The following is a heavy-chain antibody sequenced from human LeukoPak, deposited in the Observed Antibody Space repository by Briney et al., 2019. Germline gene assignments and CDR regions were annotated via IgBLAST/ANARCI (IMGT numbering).Heavy chain of an antibody. Sequence: GASVKVSCKASGYTFTSYYMHWVRQAPGQGLEWMGIINPSGGSTSYAQKFQGRVTMTRDTSTSTVYMELSSLRSEDTAVYYCATDRGGKDYYYYYGMDVWGQGTTVTVSS. J-gene: IGHJ6*02. CDR1: GYTFTSYY. D-gene: IGHD4-23*01. CDR2: INPSGGST. CDR3: ATDRGGKDYYYYYGMDV. V-gene: IGHV1-46*01.